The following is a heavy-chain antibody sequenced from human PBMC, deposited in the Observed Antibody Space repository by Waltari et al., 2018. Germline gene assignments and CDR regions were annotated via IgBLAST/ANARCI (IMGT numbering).Heavy chain of an antibody. V-gene: IGHV4-38-2*01. D-gene: IGHD7-27*01. CDR2: IYHNGEN. Sequence: QVQLQESGPGLVKPAVTLSLTCPVSAHSNRSPYYWGWLRQSPGKGLEWIANIYHNGENYYNPSLKSRVTISLATSKNRFSLNLRSVTAADTALYYFAAYLPDWGRGRDYWGQGVLVTVSS. J-gene: IGHJ4*02. CDR1: AHSNRSPYY. CDR3: AAYLPDWGRGRDY.